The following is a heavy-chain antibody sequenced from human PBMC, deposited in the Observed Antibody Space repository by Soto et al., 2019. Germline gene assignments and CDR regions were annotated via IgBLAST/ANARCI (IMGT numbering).Heavy chain of an antibody. J-gene: IGHJ6*02. Sequence: QVQLVQSGAEVKKSGASVKVSCKASGYTFSNYGISWVRQGPGQGLEWMGWISGYNENTHYEEKVQDRIKMTTDTSTSTTYLELRSLRSDDTAVYFCARDPGFGFGYSYAFAMDVWGQGTTVTVSS. CDR2: ISGYNENT. D-gene: IGHD5-18*01. V-gene: IGHV1-18*01. CDR1: GYTFSNYG. CDR3: ARDPGFGFGYSYAFAMDV.